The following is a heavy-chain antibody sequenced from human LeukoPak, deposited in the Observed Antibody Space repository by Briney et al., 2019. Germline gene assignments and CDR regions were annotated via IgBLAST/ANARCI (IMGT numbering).Heavy chain of an antibody. V-gene: IGHV4-38-2*02. CDR2: IHRSGST. D-gene: IGHD5-12*01. Sequence: KPSETLSLTCTVSGYSSSIDYYWGWIRQSPGKGVEWIGSIHRSGSTYYNPSLKSRVTISGDTSKSQFSLRLTSVTAADTAVYYCAGTSSGYYSTDYWGQGTLVTVSS. CDR3: AGTSSGYYSTDY. J-gene: IGHJ4*02. CDR1: GYSSSIDYY.